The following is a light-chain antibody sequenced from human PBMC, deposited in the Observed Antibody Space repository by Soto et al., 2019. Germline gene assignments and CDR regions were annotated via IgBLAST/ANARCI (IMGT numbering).Light chain of an antibody. CDR2: RAS. Sequence: DIQMTQSPSTLSASVGDRVTITCRASQSISTWLAWYQQKPGKAPKLLNYRASSLESGVASRFSRSGSGTEFTLTISSLQPDDFATYYCQQYDSYSWTFGQGTKVEIK. V-gene: IGKV1-5*03. J-gene: IGKJ1*01. CDR3: QQYDSYSWT. CDR1: QSISTW.